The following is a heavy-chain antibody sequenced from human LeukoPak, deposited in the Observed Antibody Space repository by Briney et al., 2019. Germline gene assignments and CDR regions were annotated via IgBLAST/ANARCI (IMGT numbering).Heavy chain of an antibody. CDR3: ARAEQLAFDP. D-gene: IGHD6-6*01. V-gene: IGHV3-7*05. CDR2: IKQDGSEK. Sequence: GGSLRLSCAASGXTFSSYWMSWVRQAPGKGLEWVVNIKQDGSEKYYVDSVKGRFTISRDNAKNSLYLQMNSLRAEDTAVYYCARAEQLAFDPWGQGTLVTVSS. J-gene: IGHJ5*02. CDR1: GXTFSSYW.